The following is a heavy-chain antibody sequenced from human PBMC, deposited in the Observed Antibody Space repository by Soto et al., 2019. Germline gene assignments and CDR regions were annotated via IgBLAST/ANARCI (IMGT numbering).Heavy chain of an antibody. J-gene: IGHJ6*03. CDR3: ARGPPPQQLAYYYMDV. Sequence: GGSLRLSCAASGFTFSSYSMNWVRQAPGKGLEWVSYITSSSTIYYADSVKGRFTISRDNANGSLYLQMNSLRAEDTAVYYCARGPPPQQLAYYYMDVWGKGTTVTVSS. D-gene: IGHD6-13*01. V-gene: IGHV3-48*01. CDR1: GFTFSSYS. CDR2: ITSSSTI.